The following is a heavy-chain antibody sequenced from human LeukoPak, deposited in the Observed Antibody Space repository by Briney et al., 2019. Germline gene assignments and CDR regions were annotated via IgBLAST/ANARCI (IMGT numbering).Heavy chain of an antibody. CDR3: ARGRLRYFDWTPWSMDV. J-gene: IGHJ6*02. D-gene: IGHD3-9*01. V-gene: IGHV4-4*07. CDR1: GGSISSYY. CDR2: IYTSGST. Sequence: SENLSLTCTVSGGSISSYYWSWIWHPAGQGQEWIGRIYTSGSTNYNPSLKSRVTMSVDTSKNQFSLKLSSVTAADTAVYYCARGRLRYFDWTPWSMDVWGQGTTVTVSS.